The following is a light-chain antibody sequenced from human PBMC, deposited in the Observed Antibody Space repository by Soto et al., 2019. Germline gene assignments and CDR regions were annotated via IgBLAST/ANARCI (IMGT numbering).Light chain of an antibody. CDR1: QILLHSNGYNY. Sequence: DIVMTRSPLSVISTPAEPSSISGRSSQILLHSNGYNYLDWYLQKPGQSPQLLIYLGSNRASGVPDRFSGSGSGTDFTLKISRVEAEDVGVYYCMQPLQSWTFGQGTKVDIK. CDR3: MQPLQSWT. J-gene: IGKJ1*01. V-gene: IGKV2-28*01. CDR2: LGS.